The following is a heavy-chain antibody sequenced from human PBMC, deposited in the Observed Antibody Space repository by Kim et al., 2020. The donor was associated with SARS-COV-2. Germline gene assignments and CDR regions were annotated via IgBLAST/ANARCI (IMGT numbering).Heavy chain of an antibody. V-gene: IGHV1-8*01. CDR3: VWVPTAGYYYYGMDV. Sequence: ASVKVSCKASGYTFTSYDINWVRQATGQGLEWMGWMNPNSGNTGYAQKFQGRVTMTRNTSISTAYMELSSLRSEDTAVYYCVWVPTAGYYYYGMDVWGQGTTVTVSS. J-gene: IGHJ6*02. CDR1: GYTFTSYD. D-gene: IGHD1-26*01. CDR2: MNPNSGNT.